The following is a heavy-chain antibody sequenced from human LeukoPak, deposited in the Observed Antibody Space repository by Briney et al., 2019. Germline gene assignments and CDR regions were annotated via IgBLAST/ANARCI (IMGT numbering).Heavy chain of an antibody. CDR3: ARDRTPHNWNFWSGYGDYYYGMDV. V-gene: IGHV3-74*01. D-gene: IGHD3-3*01. CDR1: GFTFSNFW. CDR2: IYGDGSFT. J-gene: IGHJ6*02. Sequence: GGSLRLSCAASGFTFSNFWMHWVRQAPGKGLVWVALIYGDGSFTRYADSVKGRFTISRDNAKNSLYPQMNSLRAEDTAVYYCARDRTPHNWNFWSGYGDYYYGMDVWGQGTTVTVSS.